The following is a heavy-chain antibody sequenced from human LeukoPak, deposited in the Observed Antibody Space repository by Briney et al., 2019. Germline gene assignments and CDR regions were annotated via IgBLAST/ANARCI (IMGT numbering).Heavy chain of an antibody. CDR1: GFTFSSYS. J-gene: IGHJ4*02. Sequence: GGSLRLSCAASGFTFSSYSMNWVRQAPGKGLEWVSSISSSSSYIYYADSVKGRFTISRDNAKNSLYLQMNSLRAQDTALYYCAKPGVRGVLNEYYFDYWGQGTLVTVSS. CDR3: AKPGVRGVLNEYYFDY. V-gene: IGHV3-21*01. CDR2: ISSSSSYI. D-gene: IGHD3-10*01.